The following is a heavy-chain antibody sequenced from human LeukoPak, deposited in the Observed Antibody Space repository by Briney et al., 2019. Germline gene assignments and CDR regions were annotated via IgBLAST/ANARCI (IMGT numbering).Heavy chain of an antibody. CDR1: GYTFTGYY. V-gene: IGHV1-18*04. CDR3: ARDIAVGDTRGEYFRH. CDR2: ISVYNGNK. J-gene: IGHJ1*01. Sequence: ASVKVSCKASGYTFTGYYMHWVRQAPGQGLEWMGWISVYNGNKEYAKRFRGRVTMTTDTSTNTAYMELTDLRSDDTAMFYCARDIAVGDTRGEYFRHWGQGTLVTVSS. D-gene: IGHD1-26*01.